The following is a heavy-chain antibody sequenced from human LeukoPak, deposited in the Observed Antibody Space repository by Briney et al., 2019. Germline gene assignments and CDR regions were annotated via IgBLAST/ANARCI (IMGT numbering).Heavy chain of an antibody. D-gene: IGHD2-21*02. Sequence: SETLSLTCSVSGGSSNNEYWSWIRQSPGKGLEWIGFMSYTGISSYNPSLRSRVTISIDTSVNQFSLKLDSVTAADTAVYYCARHCGGDCYSKHFDYWGQGTLVTVSS. CDR2: MSYTGIS. J-gene: IGHJ4*02. V-gene: IGHV4-59*01. CDR3: ARHCGGDCYSKHFDY. CDR1: GGSSNNEY.